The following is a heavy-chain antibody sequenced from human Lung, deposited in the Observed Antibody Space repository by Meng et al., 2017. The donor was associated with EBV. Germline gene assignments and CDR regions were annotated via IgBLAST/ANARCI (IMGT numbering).Heavy chain of an antibody. Sequence: VYLQESVPGLVNPPGTLSLTCAVAGGSISSSHWGSCVRQPPGKGLEWIGEIYQSGSTNYNPSPKSRVTISVDKSKNQFSLKLSSVTAADTAVYFCARGKLSGYRYFDYWGQGTLVTVSS. CDR2: IYQSGST. V-gene: IGHV4-4*01. J-gene: IGHJ4*02. CDR3: ARGKLSGYRYFDY. CDR1: GGSISSSHW. D-gene: IGHD3-3*01.